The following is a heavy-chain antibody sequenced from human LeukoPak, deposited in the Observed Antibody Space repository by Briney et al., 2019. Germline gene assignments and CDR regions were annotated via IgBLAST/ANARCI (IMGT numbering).Heavy chain of an antibody. D-gene: IGHD6-13*01. CDR1: GFNFDAYA. Sequence: GGSLRLSCAASGFNFDAYAMHWVRQLPGKGLEWVSGISWDSGGTGYADSVKGRFTISSDNAKNSLNLQMNSLRPEDTALYYCAKGGHSNSFNWFDAWGQGALVTVSS. V-gene: IGHV3-9*01. CDR3: AKGGHSNSFNWFDA. CDR2: ISWDSGGT. J-gene: IGHJ5*02.